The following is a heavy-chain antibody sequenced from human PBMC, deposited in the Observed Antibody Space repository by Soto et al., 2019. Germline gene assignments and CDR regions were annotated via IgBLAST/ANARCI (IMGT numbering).Heavy chain of an antibody. J-gene: IGHJ6*04. V-gene: IGHV3-48*02. CDR1: GFTFSSYS. CDR2: ISSSSSTI. D-gene: IGHD3-3*01. CDR3: ARAWGLRFLEWPLHYGMDV. Sequence: GGSLRLSCAASGFTFSSYSMNWVRQTPGKGLEWVSYISSSSSTIYYADSVKGRFTISRDNAKNSLYLQMNSLRDEDTAVYYCARAWGLRFLEWPLHYGMDVGGKGNTVTISS.